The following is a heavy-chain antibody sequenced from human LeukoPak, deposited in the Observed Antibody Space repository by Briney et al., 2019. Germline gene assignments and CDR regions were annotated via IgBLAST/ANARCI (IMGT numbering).Heavy chain of an antibody. Sequence: GGSLRLSCAAPGFDISSDWMSWMSWVRQAPGKGLEWVASIRDNGSEKLYGASAKGRFTISRDTVNNLLYLQMNSLRVADTAVYYCARDGKDLIHHSWFGPWGQGTLVTVSS. J-gene: IGHJ5*02. CDR2: IRDNGSEK. V-gene: IGHV3-7*01. CDR3: ARDGKDLIHHSWFGP. CDR1: GFDISSDW. D-gene: IGHD1-1*01.